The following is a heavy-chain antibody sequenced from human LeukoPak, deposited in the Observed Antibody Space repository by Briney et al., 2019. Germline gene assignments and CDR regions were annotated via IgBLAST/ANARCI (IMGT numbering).Heavy chain of an antibody. CDR1: GFTFSSYA. J-gene: IGHJ4*02. CDR2: ISYDGSNK. V-gene: IGHV3-30-3*01. Sequence: PGGSLRLSCAAPGFTFSSYAMHWVRQAPGKGLEWVAVISYDGSNKYYADSVKGRFTISRGNSKNTLYLQMNSLRAEDTAVYYCARDHRNDYWGQGTLVTVSS. CDR3: ARDHRNDY.